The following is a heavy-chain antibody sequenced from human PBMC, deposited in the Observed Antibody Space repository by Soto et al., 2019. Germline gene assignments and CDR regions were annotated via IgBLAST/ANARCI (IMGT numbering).Heavy chain of an antibody. V-gene: IGHV3-53*04. Sequence: EVQLVESGGGLVQPGGSLRLSCAASGFTVSSNYMSWVRQAPGKGLEWVSVIYSGGSTYYADSVKGRFTISRHNSKNTLYLQMNSQRAEGTAVYYSARASRSWGVDYWGQGTLVTVSS. J-gene: IGHJ4*02. CDR2: IYSGGST. D-gene: IGHD3-10*01. CDR1: GFTVSSNY. CDR3: ARASRSWGVDY.